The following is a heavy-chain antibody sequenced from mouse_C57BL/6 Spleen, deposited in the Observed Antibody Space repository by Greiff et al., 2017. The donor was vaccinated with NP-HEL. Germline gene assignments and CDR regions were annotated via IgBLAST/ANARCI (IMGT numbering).Heavy chain of an antibody. CDR1: GYTFTDYY. J-gene: IGHJ3*01. Sequence: VQLQQSGPELVKPGASVKISCKASGYTFTDYYMNWVKQSHGKSLEWIGDINPNNGGTSYNQKFKGKATLTVDKSSSTAYMELRSLTSEDSAVYYCARGGTSGFAYWGQGTLVTVSA. CDR2: INPNNGGT. V-gene: IGHV1-26*01. D-gene: IGHD1-1*01. CDR3: ARGGTSGFAY.